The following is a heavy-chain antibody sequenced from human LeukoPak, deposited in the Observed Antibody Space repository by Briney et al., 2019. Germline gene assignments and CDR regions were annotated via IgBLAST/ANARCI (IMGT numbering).Heavy chain of an antibody. J-gene: IGHJ3*02. Sequence: GGSLRLSCAASGFTFSGYSMNWVRQAPGKGLEWVSSIGTRSSSIYYADSVKGRFTISRDNAKNSLYLQMNSLRAEDTAVYYCAREGGRAVGEAFDIWGQGTMVTVSS. V-gene: IGHV3-21*01. CDR3: AREGGRAVGEAFDI. CDR2: IGTRSSSI. D-gene: IGHD3-10*01. CDR1: GFTFSGYS.